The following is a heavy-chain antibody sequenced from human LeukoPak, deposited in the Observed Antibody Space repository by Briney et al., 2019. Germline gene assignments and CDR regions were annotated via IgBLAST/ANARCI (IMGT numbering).Heavy chain of an antibody. CDR2: IYYSGST. CDR1: GGSVSSHQ. J-gene: IGHJ6*03. CDR3: ARGVLTTVSYYMDV. Sequence: PSETLSLTCTVSGGSVSSHQWSWTRQPPGKGLEWIGYIYYSGSTNYNPSLKSRFTISIDTSNNRFSLKLSSVTAADTAVYYCARGVLTTVSYYMDVWGNGTTVTVSS. V-gene: IGHV4-59*02. D-gene: IGHD4-11*01.